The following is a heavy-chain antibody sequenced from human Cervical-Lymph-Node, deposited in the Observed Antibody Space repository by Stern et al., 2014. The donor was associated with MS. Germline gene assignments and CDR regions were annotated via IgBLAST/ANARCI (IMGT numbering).Heavy chain of an antibody. V-gene: IGHV3-30-3*01. CDR1: GFTFGRHS. CDR3: ARPSAARYFDY. Sequence: VQLVESGGGVVQPGRSLRLSCATSGFTFGRHSMHWVRQAPGKGLEWVAIISYDGSSQHYADSVKDRFTISRSNFNNTLYLQMNSLRVEDTAMYYCARPSAARYFDYWGQGSQVTVSS. CDR2: ISYDGSSQ. D-gene: IGHD6-25*01. J-gene: IGHJ4*02.